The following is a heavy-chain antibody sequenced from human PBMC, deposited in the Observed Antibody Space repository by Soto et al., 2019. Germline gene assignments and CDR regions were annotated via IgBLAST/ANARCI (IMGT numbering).Heavy chain of an antibody. J-gene: IGHJ4*02. Sequence: QITLNESGPTQVKPRQTLTLTCTFSGFSLTTSGVGVGWIRQSPGKAPEGLALIYWDDDKPYSPSLKSRLTITKDTSKNQVVLTMADLDPADTATYYCAHRVLRTVFGLVTTTAIYFDFWGQGTPVAVSS. CDR2: IYWDDDK. CDR1: GFSLTTSGVG. CDR3: AHRVLRTVFGLVTTTAIYFDF. V-gene: IGHV2-5*02. D-gene: IGHD3-3*01.